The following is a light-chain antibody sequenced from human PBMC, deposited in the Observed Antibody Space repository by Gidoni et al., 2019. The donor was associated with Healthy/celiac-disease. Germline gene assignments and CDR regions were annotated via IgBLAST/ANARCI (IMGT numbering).Light chain of an antibody. J-gene: IGKJ4*01. V-gene: IGKV3-11*01. Sequence: EIVLTQSPATLSLSPGERATLSCRASQSVSSYLAWYQQKPGQAPRLLIYDASNRATGIPARFSGSGSGTDFALTISSLEPEDFAVYHCQQRSNWPRLTFXGXTKVEIK. CDR3: QQRSNWPRLT. CDR1: QSVSSY. CDR2: DAS.